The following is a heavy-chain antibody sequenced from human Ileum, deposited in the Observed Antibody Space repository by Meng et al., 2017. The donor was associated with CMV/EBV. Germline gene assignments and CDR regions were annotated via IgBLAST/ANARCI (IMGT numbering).Heavy chain of an antibody. D-gene: IGHD6-13*01. CDR3: TRGAGAHSAKFDY. CDR1: GYSFITYG. J-gene: IGHJ4*02. CDR2: INTNTGDP. V-gene: IGHV7-4-1*02. Sequence: KTSGYSFITYGINWLREAPGQRLEWMGWINTNTGDPTYAQDFTGRFVFSLDASVSTAYLQISGLRAEDTAVYYCTRGAGAHSAKFDYWGQGTLVTVSS.